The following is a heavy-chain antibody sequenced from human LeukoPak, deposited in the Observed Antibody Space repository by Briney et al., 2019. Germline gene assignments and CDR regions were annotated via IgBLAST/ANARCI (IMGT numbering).Heavy chain of an antibody. D-gene: IGHD6-13*01. CDR3: AKGSAAAGAHDY. Sequence: ASVKVSCKASGGTFSSYAISWVRQAPGQGLEWMGRIIPILGIANYAQKFQGRVTITADKSTSTAYMELSSLRSEDTAVYYCAKGSAAAGAHDYWGQGTLVTVSS. J-gene: IGHJ4*02. V-gene: IGHV1-69*04. CDR2: IIPILGIA. CDR1: GGTFSSYA.